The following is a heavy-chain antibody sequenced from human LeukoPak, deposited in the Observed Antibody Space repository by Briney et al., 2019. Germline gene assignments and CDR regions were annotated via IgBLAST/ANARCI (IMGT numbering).Heavy chain of an antibody. CDR2: ISGSGGST. CDR1: GFTFSSFA. D-gene: IGHD3-3*01. J-gene: IGHJ4*02. V-gene: IGHV3-23*01. CDR3: AKRFTVFGVATPTFDY. Sequence: PGGSLRLSCEASGFTFSSFALSWVRQAPGKGLEWVSAISGSGGSTYSADSVKGRFTISRDNSKSTLFLQMNSLRAEDTAVYYCAKRFTVFGVATPTFDYWGQGALVTVSS.